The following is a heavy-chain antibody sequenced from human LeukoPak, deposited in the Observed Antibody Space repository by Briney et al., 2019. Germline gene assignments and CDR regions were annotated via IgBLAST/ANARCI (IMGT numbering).Heavy chain of an antibody. Sequence: SETLSLTCTVSGGSISGYYWSWIRQPAGKGLECIGRIYSSGTANYNPSLKSRVTMSVDTSKNQVSLKLTSVTAADTAVYYCARDTGYLGSGGFDQWGQGTLVTVSS. CDR1: GGSISGYY. D-gene: IGHD3-10*01. CDR3: ARDTGYLGSGGFDQ. CDR2: IYSSGTA. V-gene: IGHV4-4*07. J-gene: IGHJ4*02.